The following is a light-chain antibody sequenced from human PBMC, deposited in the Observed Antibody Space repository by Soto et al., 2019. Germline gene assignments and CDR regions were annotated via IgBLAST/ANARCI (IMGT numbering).Light chain of an antibody. CDR1: SSDIGGYNF. CDR2: DVS. CDR3: SSFASSNTVV. Sequence: QSALTQPASVSGSPGQSITISCTGTSSDIGGYNFVSWYQQHPGKAPKLMIYDVSSRPSGVSNRFSASKSGITASLTISGLQAEDEADYYCSSFASSNTVVFGAGTKLTVL. V-gene: IGLV2-14*01. J-gene: IGLJ3*02.